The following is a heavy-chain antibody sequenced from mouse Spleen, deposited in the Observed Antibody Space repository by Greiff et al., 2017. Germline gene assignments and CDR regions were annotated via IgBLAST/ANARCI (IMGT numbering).Heavy chain of an antibody. J-gene: IGHJ1*03. D-gene: IGHD1-1*01. CDR3: AREDYYYGSSYWYFDV. CDR2: INPSNGGT. Sequence: QVQLKQPGTELVKPGASVKLSCKASGYTFTSYWMHWVKQRPGQGLEWIGNINPSNGGTNYNEKFKSKATLTVDKSSSTAYMQLSSLTSEDSAVYYCAREDYYYGSSYWYFDVWGTGTTVTVSS. V-gene: IGHV1-53*01. CDR1: GYTFTSYW.